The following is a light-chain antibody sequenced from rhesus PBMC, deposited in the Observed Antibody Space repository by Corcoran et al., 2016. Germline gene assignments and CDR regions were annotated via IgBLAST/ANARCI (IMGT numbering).Light chain of an antibody. V-gene: IGKV1-38*01. CDR2: DAS. CDR1: QGISRD. Sequence: DIQLTQSPSSLSASVGDRVTITCRASQGISRDLAWYQQKSGKAPNLLIYDASTLQTGVPSRFRGRGSATECSLTISSLQPEDFATYYCQQRNSFPWTFGQGTKVEIK. J-gene: IGKJ1*01. CDR3: QQRNSFPWT.